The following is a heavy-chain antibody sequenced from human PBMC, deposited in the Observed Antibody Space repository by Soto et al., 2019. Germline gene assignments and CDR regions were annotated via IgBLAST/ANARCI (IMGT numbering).Heavy chain of an antibody. J-gene: IGHJ6*02. D-gene: IGHD6-19*01. CDR3: ARDLLPVAGGSYYYGMDV. CDR2: ISYDGSNK. CDR1: GFTFSSYG. Sequence: QVQLVESGGGVVQPGRSLRLSCTASGFTFSSYGMHWVRQAPGKGLEWVAVISYDGSNKYYADSVKGRFTISRDKSKNTLYLQMNSLRAEDTAVYHCARDLLPVAGGSYYYGMDVWGQGTTVTVSS. V-gene: IGHV3-33*05.